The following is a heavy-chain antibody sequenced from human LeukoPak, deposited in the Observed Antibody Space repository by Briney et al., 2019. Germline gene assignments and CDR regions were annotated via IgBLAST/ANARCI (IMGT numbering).Heavy chain of an antibody. V-gene: IGHV1-46*01. CDR2: INPSGGST. CDR1: GYTFTSYY. Sequence: ASVKVSCKASGYTFTSYYMHWVRQAPGQGLEWMGIINPSGGSTSYAQKFQGRVTMTRDTSTCTVYMELSSLRSEDTAVYYCARISSDIVPFDYWGQGTLVTVSS. D-gene: IGHD2-15*01. J-gene: IGHJ4*02. CDR3: ARISSDIVPFDY.